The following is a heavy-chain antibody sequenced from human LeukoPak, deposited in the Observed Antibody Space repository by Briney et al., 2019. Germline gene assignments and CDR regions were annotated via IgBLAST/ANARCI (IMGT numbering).Heavy chain of an antibody. CDR1: GFTFSSYA. D-gene: IGHD7-27*01. V-gene: IGHV3-23*01. J-gene: IGHJ4*02. Sequence: GGSLRLSCAASGFTFSSYAMSWVRQAPGKGLEWVSAISGSGGSTYYAASVKGRFTISRDNSKNTLSLQMNSLRAEDTAVYYCAKDPNWGVALYYFDYWGQGTLVTVSS. CDR3: AKDPNWGVALYYFDY. CDR2: ISGSGGST.